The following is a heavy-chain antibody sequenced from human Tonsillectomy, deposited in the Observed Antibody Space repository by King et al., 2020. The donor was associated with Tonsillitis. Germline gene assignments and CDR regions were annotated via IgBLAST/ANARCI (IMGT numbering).Heavy chain of an antibody. D-gene: IGHD3-3*02. CDR3: ARAFSGYYYGMDV. CDR2: ISSDGSIT. V-gene: IGHV3-74*01. Sequence: VQLVESGGGLVQPGGSLRLSCAASGFTFSSYWMYWVRQAPGKGLLWFARISSDGSITNYADSVKGRFTISRDNAKNTVSLQMNTLQAEDTAVYYCARAFSGYYYGMDVWGQGTTVTVSS. CDR1: GFTFSSYW. J-gene: IGHJ6*02.